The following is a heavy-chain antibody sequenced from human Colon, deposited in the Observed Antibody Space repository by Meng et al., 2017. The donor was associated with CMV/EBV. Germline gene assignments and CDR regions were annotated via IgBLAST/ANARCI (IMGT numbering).Heavy chain of an antibody. D-gene: IGHD5-12*01. V-gene: IGHV1-18*01. CDR3: ARAREVGYSAYDYYDF. CDR2: ISTYNGNT. Sequence: SGYTFSSYGISWVRQAPEQGLEWMGWISTYNGNTDYAQKFQGRVTMTTDTLTSTAYMELTSLKSDDTAVFYCARAREVGYSAYDYYDFWGQGTLVTVSS. J-gene: IGHJ4*02. CDR1: GYTFSSYG.